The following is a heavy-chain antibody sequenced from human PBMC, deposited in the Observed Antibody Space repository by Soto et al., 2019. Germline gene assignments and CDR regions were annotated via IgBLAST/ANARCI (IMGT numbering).Heavy chain of an antibody. CDR1: GYTFTSYY. Sequence: QVQLVQSGAEVKKPGASVKVSCKASGYTFTSYYMHWVRQAPGQGLEWMGIINPSGSSTSYAQKFQGRVTMTRDMLASPVYLGLSSLRSDDTAVYSCARDESDLGSHGPMIEDSWFDPWGPGTLVTVSS. V-gene: IGHV1-46*01. CDR3: ARDESDLGSHGPMIEDSWFDP. J-gene: IGHJ5*02. D-gene: IGHD2-15*01. CDR2: INPSGSST.